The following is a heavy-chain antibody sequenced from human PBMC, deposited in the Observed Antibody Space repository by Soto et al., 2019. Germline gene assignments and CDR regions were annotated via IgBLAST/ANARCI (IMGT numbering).Heavy chain of an antibody. D-gene: IGHD1-26*01. V-gene: IGHV3-30*03. CDR3: ARTRSAWSDFHYYSLDV. CDR1: GFTFNSYG. CDR2: ISYDSTKT. Sequence: GGSLRLSCAASGFTFNSYGMHWVRQCPGDGLEWVAFISYDSTKTYYADSVKGRFTISRDNSNSALYVQMNSLTGEDTAVYYCARTRSAWSDFHYYSLDVWGQGTTVTVSS. J-gene: IGHJ6*02.